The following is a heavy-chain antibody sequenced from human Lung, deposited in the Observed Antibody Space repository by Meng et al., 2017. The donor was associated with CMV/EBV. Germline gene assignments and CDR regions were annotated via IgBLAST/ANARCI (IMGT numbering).Heavy chain of an antibody. D-gene: IGHD3-16*01. J-gene: IGHJ4*02. CDR1: GFTFSNAW. V-gene: IGHV3-15*01. CDR2: VKSKTDGGTT. CDR3: TTDSGYGYVWGSYQLLGY. Sequence: GESXKISCAASGFTFSNAWMSWVRQAPGKGLEWVGRVKSKTDGGTTDYAAPVKGRFTISRDDSKSTLYLQMNSLKTEDTAVYYCTTDSGYGYVWGSYQLLGYWGQGTLVTVSS.